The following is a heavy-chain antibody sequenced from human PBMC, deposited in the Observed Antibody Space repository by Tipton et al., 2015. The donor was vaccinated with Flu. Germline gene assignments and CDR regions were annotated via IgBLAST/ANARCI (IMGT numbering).Heavy chain of an antibody. CDR1: GGSFSGYY. D-gene: IGHD6-13*01. Sequence: LSLTCAVYGGSFSGYYWSWIRQPPGKGLEWIGEINHSGSTNYNPSLKSRVTISVDTSKNQFSLKLSSVTAADTAVYYCASQVYQQLVLYYYYGMDVWGQGTTVTVSS. V-gene: IGHV4-34*01. CDR3: ASQVYQQLVLYYYYGMDV. J-gene: IGHJ6*02. CDR2: INHSGST.